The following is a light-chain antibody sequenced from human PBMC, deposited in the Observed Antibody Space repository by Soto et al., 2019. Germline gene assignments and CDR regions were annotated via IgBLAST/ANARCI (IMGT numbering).Light chain of an antibody. Sequence: EIVLTQSPATLSLSPGERATLSCRASQSVSNYLAWYQQKPGQAPRLLIYDTSNRATGIPARFSGSGSGTDFTLTISSLQPEDFAVYYCQQRSNWPPLTFGPGTKVDIK. CDR1: QSVSNY. CDR3: QQRSNWPPLT. CDR2: DTS. V-gene: IGKV3-11*01. J-gene: IGKJ3*01.